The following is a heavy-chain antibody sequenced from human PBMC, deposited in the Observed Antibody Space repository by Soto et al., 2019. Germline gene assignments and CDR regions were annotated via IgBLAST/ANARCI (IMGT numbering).Heavy chain of an antibody. D-gene: IGHD3-22*01. CDR1: GGSVSSGSYY. J-gene: IGHJ4*02. Sequence: QVQLQESGPGLVKPSETLSLTCTVSGGSVSSGSYYWSWIRQPPGKGLEWIGYIYYSGSTNYNPSRRRRVAIAVDRSEGECAVRVGSVTAADTAVYYCARDNSSGYYSYYFDYWGQGTLVTVSS. V-gene: IGHV4-61*01. CDR3: ARDNSSGYYSYYFDY. CDR2: IYYSGST.